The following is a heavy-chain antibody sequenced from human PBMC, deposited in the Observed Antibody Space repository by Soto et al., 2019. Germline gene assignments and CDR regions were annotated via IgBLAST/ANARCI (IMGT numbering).Heavy chain of an antibody. Sequence: EVQLVESGGGVVRPGGSLRLSCAASGFTFDDYGMSWVRQAPGKGLEWVSGINWNGGSTGYADSVKGRFTISRDNAKNSLYLQKNRVIAEDTALYHCARGILGVVIDIDAFDIWGQGTMVTVSS. CDR3: ARGILGVVIDIDAFDI. J-gene: IGHJ3*02. D-gene: IGHD3-3*01. CDR2: INWNGGST. CDR1: GFTFDDYG. V-gene: IGHV3-20*01.